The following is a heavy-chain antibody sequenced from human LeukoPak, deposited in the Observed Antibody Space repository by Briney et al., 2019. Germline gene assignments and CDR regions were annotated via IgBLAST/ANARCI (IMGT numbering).Heavy chain of an antibody. CDR1: GLVASRYE. CDR3: ARFSSTWYVAFDM. V-gene: IGHV3-48*03. CDR2: INSGGTV. D-gene: IGHD6-13*01. Sequence: GGSLRLSCAASGLVASRYETGSVRPPPGKGGEWLSYINSGGTVYYAGSVKGRFTFSRDNAKNSLYLHMNSLRAEDTALYYCARFSSTWYVAFDMWGQGTMVTVSS. J-gene: IGHJ3*02.